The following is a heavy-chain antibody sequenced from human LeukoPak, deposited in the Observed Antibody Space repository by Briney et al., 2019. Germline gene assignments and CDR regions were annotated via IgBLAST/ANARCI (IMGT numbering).Heavy chain of an antibody. V-gene: IGHV4-61*01. CDR3: ARGSSSGWYGVFDY. D-gene: IGHD6-19*01. J-gene: IGHJ4*02. Sequence: SETLSLTCTVSGGSISSSSYYWSWIRQPPGKGLEWIGYIYYSGSTNYNPSLKSRVTISVDTSKNQFSLKLSSVTAADTAVYYCARGSSSGWYGVFDYWGQGTLVTVSS. CDR1: GGSISSSSYY. CDR2: IYYSGST.